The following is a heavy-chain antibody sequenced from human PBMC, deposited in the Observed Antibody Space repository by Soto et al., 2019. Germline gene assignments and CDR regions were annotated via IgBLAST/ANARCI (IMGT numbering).Heavy chain of an antibody. J-gene: IGHJ4*02. CDR2: IYYSGIT. Sequence: PSETLSLTCTVSGVSISNSSYYWGWIRRPPGKGLEWIGTIYYSGITYYNPSLKSRVTISVDTSKNQFSLKLTSVTAADTAVYYCAKGRSNWGQGTLVTVSS. CDR1: GVSISNSSYY. CDR3: AKGRSN. V-gene: IGHV4-39*01.